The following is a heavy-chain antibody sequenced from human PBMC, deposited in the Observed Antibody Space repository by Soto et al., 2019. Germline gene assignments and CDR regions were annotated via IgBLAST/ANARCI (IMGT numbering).Heavy chain of an antibody. D-gene: IGHD6-25*01. Sequence: ASAKVTCKACGDSIKNYVMHWVRQAPGQGLEWMGWISPLKGNTKYAQKVQGRVSVTTDTSTNTVYMELSGLRYDDTALYYCARSGEHPFDFWGQGTLVTVSS. CDR2: ISPLKGNT. CDR1: GDSIKNYV. V-gene: IGHV1-18*01. CDR3: ARSGEHPFDF. J-gene: IGHJ4*02.